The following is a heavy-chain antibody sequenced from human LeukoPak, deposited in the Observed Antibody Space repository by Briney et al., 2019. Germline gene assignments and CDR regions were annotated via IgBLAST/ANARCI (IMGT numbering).Heavy chain of an antibody. CDR3: AKDAVVVVAAASYFDN. CDR1: GFTFSSYA. D-gene: IGHD2-15*01. V-gene: IGHV3-23*01. Sequence: GGSLRLSCAASGFTFSSYAMSWVRQAPGKGLEWVSAISGSGGSTYYADSVKGRFTISRDKSKNTLYLQMNSLRAEDTAVYYCAKDAVVVVAAASYFDNWGQGTRVTVSS. CDR2: ISGSGGST. J-gene: IGHJ4*02.